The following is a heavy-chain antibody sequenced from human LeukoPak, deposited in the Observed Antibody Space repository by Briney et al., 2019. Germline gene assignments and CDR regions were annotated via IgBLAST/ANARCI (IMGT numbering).Heavy chain of an antibody. V-gene: IGHV3-15*01. J-gene: IGHJ4*02. Sequence: GGSLRLSCAASGFAFSNAWMSWVRQAPGKRLEWVGRIKSKTDGGTTDYAAPVKGRFTISRDDSKNTLYLQMNSLRDEDTAVYYCASRDYFDYWGQGTLVTVSS. CDR1: GFAFSNAW. CDR3: ASRDYFDY. CDR2: IKSKTDGGTT.